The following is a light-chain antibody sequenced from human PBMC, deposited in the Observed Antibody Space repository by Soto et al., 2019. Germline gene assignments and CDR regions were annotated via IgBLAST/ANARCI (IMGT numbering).Light chain of an antibody. CDR2: AAS. J-gene: IGKJ3*01. V-gene: IGKV1-9*01. CDR3: QPLNTYPLFT. Sequence: DIQLTQSPSFLSASVGDRVTITCRASQDISRYLAWYQQKAGKAPKLLLYAASTLQKGVPSRFSGSGSGTEFTLTISSLQHDDFATYYSQPLNTYPLFTFGPGTEVDI. CDR1: QDISRY.